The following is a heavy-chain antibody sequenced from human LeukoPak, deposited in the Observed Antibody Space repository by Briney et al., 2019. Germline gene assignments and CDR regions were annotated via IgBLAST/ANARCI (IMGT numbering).Heavy chain of an antibody. CDR3: ARSVEGYCSGGSCYSYYYYMDV. V-gene: IGHV4-59*01. D-gene: IGHD2-15*01. CDR2: IYYSGST. J-gene: IGHJ6*03. CDR1: GGSISSYY. Sequence: SETLSLTCTVSGGSISSYYWSWIRQPPGKGLEGIGYIYYSGSTNYNPSLKSRVTISVDTSKNQFPLKLSSVTAADPAVYYCARSVEGYCSGGSCYSYYYYMDVWGKGTTVTVSS.